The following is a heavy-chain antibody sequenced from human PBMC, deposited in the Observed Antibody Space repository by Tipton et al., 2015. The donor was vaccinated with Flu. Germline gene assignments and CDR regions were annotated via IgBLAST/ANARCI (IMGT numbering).Heavy chain of an antibody. J-gene: IGHJ5*01. V-gene: IGHV4-4*02. CDR1: GDSISNHFW. CDR3: ARNFES. Sequence: TLSLTCTVSGDSISNHFWWSWVRQPPGKGLECIGQIFHSGSTNYNPSLRSRVAISLDKSQNQFSLEVTSVTAANTAVYYCARNFESWGQGTLVTVSS. CDR2: IFHSGST.